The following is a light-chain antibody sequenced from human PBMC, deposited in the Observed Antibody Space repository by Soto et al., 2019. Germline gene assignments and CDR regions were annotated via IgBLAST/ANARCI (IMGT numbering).Light chain of an antibody. V-gene: IGLV2-11*01. CDR2: DVS. CDR3: CSYAGSYTYV. CDR1: TSDVGGYNY. J-gene: IGLJ1*01. Sequence: QSALTQPRSVSGSPGQSVTISCTGTTSDVGGYNYVSWYQQHPGKAPKLMIFDVSKRPSGVPDRFSGSKSGNTASLTISGLQADDEADSYSCSYAGSYTYVFGTVNKVTVL.